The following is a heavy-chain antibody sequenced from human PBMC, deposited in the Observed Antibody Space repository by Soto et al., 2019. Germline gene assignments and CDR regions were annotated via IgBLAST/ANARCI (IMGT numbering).Heavy chain of an antibody. CDR2: IYHGVST. CDR1: VGSISRGGYS. V-gene: IGHV4-30-2*01. J-gene: IGHJ4*02. Sequence: QLQLQESGAGLVKPSQTLSLTCAGSVGSISRGGYSWSWIRQPPGKGMEWIGYIYHGVSTYSNPSLKSRVTISVDRSKTQLSLQLSSVTAADTAVYYCARGPTFGYWGQGILVTVSA. CDR3: ARGPTFGY. D-gene: IGHD3-10*01.